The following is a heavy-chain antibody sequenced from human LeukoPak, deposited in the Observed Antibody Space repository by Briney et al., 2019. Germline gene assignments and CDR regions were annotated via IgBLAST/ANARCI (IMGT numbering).Heavy chain of an antibody. V-gene: IGHV1-18*01. CDR2: ISAYNGNT. CDR1: GYTFTSYG. Sequence: ASVKVSCKASGYTFTSYGISWVRQAPGQGLEWMGWISAYNGNTNYAQKLQGRVTMTTDTSTSTAYMELRSLRPDDTAVYYCARSSQLSLRSNIAEEFDYWGQGTLVTVSS. J-gene: IGHJ4*02. CDR3: ARSSQLSLRSNIAEEFDY. D-gene: IGHD5-18*01.